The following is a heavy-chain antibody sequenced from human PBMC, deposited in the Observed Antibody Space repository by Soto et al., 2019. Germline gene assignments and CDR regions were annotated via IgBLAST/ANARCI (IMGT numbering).Heavy chain of an antibody. CDR3: TRGRGTDV. CDR2: IHYSGST. V-gene: IGHV4-59*08. Sequence: PSETLSLTCTVSGGSISSYYWSWIRQPPGKGLEWIGNIHYSGSTNYNPSLKSRVSISVDTSKDQFSLNLSSVTAADTAVYYCTRGRGTDVWGQGTTVTVSS. J-gene: IGHJ6*02. CDR1: GGSISSYY.